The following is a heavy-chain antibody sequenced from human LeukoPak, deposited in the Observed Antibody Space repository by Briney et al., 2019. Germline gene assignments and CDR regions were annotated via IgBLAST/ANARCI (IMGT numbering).Heavy chain of an antibody. CDR3: ARDPLRVAGTGWYFDL. J-gene: IGHJ2*01. CDR1: GFTFSSYE. D-gene: IGHD1-14*01. CDR2: SNDSGSTM. V-gene: IGHV3-48*03. Sequence: GGSLRLSCAASGFTFSSYEMNWVRQAPGKGLEWVSYSNDSGSTMYYADSVKGRFTISRDNAKNSLYLQMNSLRVEDTAVYYCARDPLRVAGTGWYFDLWGRGTLVTVSS.